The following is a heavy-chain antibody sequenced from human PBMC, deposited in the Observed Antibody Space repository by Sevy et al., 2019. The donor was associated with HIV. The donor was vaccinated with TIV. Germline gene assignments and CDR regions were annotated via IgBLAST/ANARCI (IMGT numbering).Heavy chain of an antibody. CDR1: GFTFSSYG. V-gene: IGHV3-33*01. J-gene: IGHJ6*02. CDR3: ARAEGGSGSSYYYYGMDV. CDR2: IWYDGSNK. Sequence: GGSLRLSCAASGFTFSSYGMHWVRQARGKGLEWVAVIWYDGSNKYYADSVKGRFTISRDNSKNTLYLQMNSLRAEDTAVYYCARAEGGSGSSYYYYGMDVWGQGTTVTVSS. D-gene: IGHD3-10*01.